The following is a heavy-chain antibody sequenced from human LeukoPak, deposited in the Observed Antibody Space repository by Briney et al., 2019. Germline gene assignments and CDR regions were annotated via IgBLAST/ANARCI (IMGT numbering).Heavy chain of an antibody. Sequence: GGSLRLSCAASGFTFSSYAMSWVRQAPGKGLEWVSVIYSGGSTYYADSVKGRFTISRHNSKNTLYLQMNSLRAEDTAVYYCARDTGGGVDYWGQGTLVTVSS. J-gene: IGHJ4*02. CDR2: IYSGGST. V-gene: IGHV3-53*04. CDR3: ARDTGGGVDY. CDR1: GFTFSSYA. D-gene: IGHD2-8*02.